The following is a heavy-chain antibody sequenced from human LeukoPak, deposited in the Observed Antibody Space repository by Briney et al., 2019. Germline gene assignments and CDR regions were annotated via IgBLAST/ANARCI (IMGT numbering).Heavy chain of an antibody. CDR3: ARRLGGGYDILTGPGKTCFDY. Sequence: SETLSLTCAVYGGSFSGYYWSWIRQPPGKGLEWIGEINHSGSTNYNPSLKSRVTISVDTSKNQFSLKLSSVTAADTAVYYCARRLGGGYDILTGPGKTCFDYWGQGTLVTVSS. V-gene: IGHV4-34*01. J-gene: IGHJ4*02. D-gene: IGHD3-9*01. CDR1: GGSFSGYY. CDR2: INHSGST.